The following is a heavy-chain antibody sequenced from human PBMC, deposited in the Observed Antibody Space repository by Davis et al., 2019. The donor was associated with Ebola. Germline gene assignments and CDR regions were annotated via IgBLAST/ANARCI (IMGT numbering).Heavy chain of an antibody. J-gene: IGHJ6*02. CDR1: GGSFSGYY. D-gene: IGHD5-18*01. CDR3: ARGPYSYGFLSGYYYYGMDV. Sequence: PSETLSLTCAVYGGSFSGYYWSWIRQPPGKGLEWIGEINHSGSTNYNPSLKSRVTISVDTSKNQFSLKLSSVTAADTAVYYCARGPYSYGFLSGYYYYGMDVWGQGTTVTVSS. CDR2: INHSGST. V-gene: IGHV4-34*01.